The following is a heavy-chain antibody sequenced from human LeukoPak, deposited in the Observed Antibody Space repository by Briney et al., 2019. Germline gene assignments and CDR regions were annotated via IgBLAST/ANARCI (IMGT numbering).Heavy chain of an antibody. CDR2: INHSGST. CDR1: GGSFSGYY. J-gene: IGHJ5*02. V-gene: IGHV4-34*01. CDR3: ARGDSKRGYCSSTSCYSSWFDP. Sequence: SSETLSLTCAVYGGSFSGYYWSWIRQPPGKGLEWIGGINHSGSTNYNPSLKSRVTISVDTSKNQFSLKLSSVTAADTAVYYCARGDSKRGYCSSTSCYSSWFDPWGQGTLVTVSS. D-gene: IGHD2-2*02.